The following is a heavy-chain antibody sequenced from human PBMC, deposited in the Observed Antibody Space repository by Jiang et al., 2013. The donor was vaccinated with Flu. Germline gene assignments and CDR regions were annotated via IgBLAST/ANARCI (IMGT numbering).Heavy chain of an antibody. V-gene: IGHV3-23*01. CDR2: ISGNGDAT. CDR3: AKLVDYFDSSGYFDY. J-gene: IGHJ4*02. CDR1: GFRFSSYA. Sequence: QLLESGGGLEQPGGSLRLSCAASGFRFSSYAMSWVRQAPGKGLEWVSSISGNGDATYYVDSVEGRFTISRDTSKNTLYLQMNSLRAEDTALYYCAKLVDYFDSSGYFDYWGQGTLVTVSS. D-gene: IGHD3-22*01.